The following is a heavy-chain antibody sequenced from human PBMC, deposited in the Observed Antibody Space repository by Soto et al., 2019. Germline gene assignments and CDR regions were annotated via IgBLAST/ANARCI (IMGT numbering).Heavy chain of an antibody. V-gene: IGHV1-3*01. CDR2: INAGNGNT. D-gene: IGHD3-16*01. Sequence: VKVSCKASGYTFTSYAMHWVRQAPGQRLEWMGWINAGNGNTKYSQKFQGRVTITRDTSASTAYMELSSLRSEDTAVYYCARGWGSAYYFDYWGQGTLVTVSS. J-gene: IGHJ4*02. CDR1: GYTFTSYA. CDR3: ARGWGSAYYFDY.